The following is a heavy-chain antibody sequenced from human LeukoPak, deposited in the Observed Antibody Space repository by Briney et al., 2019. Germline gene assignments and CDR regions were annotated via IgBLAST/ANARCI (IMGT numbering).Heavy chain of an antibody. J-gene: IGHJ4*02. CDR2: IRGSDGST. CDR3: AKGHSAWFEDYFDY. V-gene: IGHV3-23*01. CDR1: GFTFSSYT. D-gene: IGHD6-19*01. Sequence: PGGSLRLFCAASGFTFSSYTMSWVRQAPGKGLEWVSAIRGSDGSTSYADYVKGRFTISRDNSKNTLYLQMNSLRTEDTAVYYCAKGHSAWFEDYFDYWGQGTLVTVSS.